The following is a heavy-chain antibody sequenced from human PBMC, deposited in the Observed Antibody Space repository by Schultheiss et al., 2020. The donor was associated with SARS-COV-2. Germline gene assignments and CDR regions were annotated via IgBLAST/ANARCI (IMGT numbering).Heavy chain of an antibody. V-gene: IGHV3-48*01. Sequence: GGSLRLSCAASGFTFNTYPMSWVRQAPGKGLEWVSYISSSGSTIYYADSVKGRFTISRDNSKNTLYLQMSSLRAEDTAVYYCARASYDFRPLAYYGMDVWGQGTTVTVSS. CDR1: GFTFNTYP. CDR3: ARASYDFRPLAYYGMDV. D-gene: IGHD3-3*01. J-gene: IGHJ6*02. CDR2: ISSSGSTI.